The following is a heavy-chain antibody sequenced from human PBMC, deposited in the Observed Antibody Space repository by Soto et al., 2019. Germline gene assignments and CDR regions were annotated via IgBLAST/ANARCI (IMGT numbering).Heavy chain of an antibody. Sequence: VQLIQSGAEVKKPGTTVKISCKVSGYTFTDHFIYWVRQAPGKGLEWMGLVDPEDGETRYVEKFQGRVIISADTSTETAYMDLSSLISDDTAVYFCATSNGNRADFWGQGTLVTVSS. CDR3: ATSNGNRADF. V-gene: IGHV1-69-2*01. D-gene: IGHD7-27*01. J-gene: IGHJ4*02. CDR2: VDPEDGET. CDR1: GYTFTDHF.